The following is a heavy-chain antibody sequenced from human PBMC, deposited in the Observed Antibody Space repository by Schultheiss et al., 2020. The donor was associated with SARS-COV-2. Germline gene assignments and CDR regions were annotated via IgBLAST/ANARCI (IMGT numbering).Heavy chain of an antibody. CDR2: IKQDGSEK. J-gene: IGHJ3*02. CDR1: GFTFSSYW. D-gene: IGHD5-12*01. CDR3: VKDRRGSYAFDI. V-gene: IGHV3-7*01. Sequence: GGSLRLSCVDSGFTFSSYWMSWVRLAPGKGLEWVANIKQDGSEKYYADSVKGRFTISRDDSKNTFYLQMSSLRAEDTAVYCCVKDRRGSYAFDIWGQGTMVTVSS.